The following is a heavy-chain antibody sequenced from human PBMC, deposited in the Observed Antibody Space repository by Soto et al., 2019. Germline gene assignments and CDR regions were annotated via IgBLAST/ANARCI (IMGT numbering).Heavy chain of an antibody. Sequence: EVQLLESGGGLVQPGGSLRLSCAASGFTVSSYSMSWVRQAPGKGLEWVSAISGSGGSTYYADSVKGRFTISRDNSKNTLYLQMNSLRAEDTAVYYCFPPLCSLDFWGKGTPVTVSS. J-gene: IGHJ6*04. CDR3: FPPLCSLDF. V-gene: IGHV3-23*01. CDR2: ISGSGGST. CDR1: GFTVSSYS. D-gene: IGHD2-15*01.